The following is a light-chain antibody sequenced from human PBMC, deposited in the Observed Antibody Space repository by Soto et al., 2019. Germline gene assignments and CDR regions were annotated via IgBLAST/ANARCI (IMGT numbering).Light chain of an antibody. J-gene: IGKJ1*01. V-gene: IGKV1-5*03. CDR1: QSISSW. Sequence: DTQMTQSPSTLSASVGDRVTITCRASQSISSWLAWYQQKPGKAPNLLIFKASSLESGVPSRFIGSGSGTEFTLNISSLQPDDFAAYYCQQYYSYPLSFGQGTKVEIK. CDR2: KAS. CDR3: QQYYSYPLS.